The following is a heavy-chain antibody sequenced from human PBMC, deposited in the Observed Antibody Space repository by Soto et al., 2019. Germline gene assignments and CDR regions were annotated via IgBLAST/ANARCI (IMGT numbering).Heavy chain of an antibody. CDR2: IIPIYGTA. Sequence: QVQLVQSGAEVKKPGSSVKVSCKASGGTFSSYAISWVRQAPGQGLEWMGGIIPIYGTADYAQKFQGRVTITADESTSTVYLELSSLRSEGTAVYYCASHSSLRGYCISTRCYGYYYGMEVWSQGTTVTVSS. D-gene: IGHD2-2*01. J-gene: IGHJ6*02. CDR1: GGTFSSYA. CDR3: ASHSSLRGYCISTRCYGYYYGMEV. V-gene: IGHV1-69*12.